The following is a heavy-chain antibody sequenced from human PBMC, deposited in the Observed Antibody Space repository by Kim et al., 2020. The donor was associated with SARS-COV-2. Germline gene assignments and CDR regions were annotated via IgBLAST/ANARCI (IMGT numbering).Heavy chain of an antibody. D-gene: IGHD6-13*01. J-gene: IGHJ6*02. CDR2: IYPGDSDT. Sequence: GESLKISCKGSGYSFTSYWIGWVRQMPGKGLEWMGIIYPGDSDTRYSPSFQGQVTISADKSISTAYLQWSSLKASDTAMYYCARQDSGSWYTPTGYGLEVWGQGTTVTVSS. CDR3: ARQDSGSWYTPTGYGLEV. CDR1: GYSFTSYW. V-gene: IGHV5-51*01.